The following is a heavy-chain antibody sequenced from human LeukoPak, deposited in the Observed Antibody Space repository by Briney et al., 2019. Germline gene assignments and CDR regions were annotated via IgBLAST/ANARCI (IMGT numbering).Heavy chain of an antibody. CDR3: VRSAFLTTEFYFDY. Sequence: GGSLRLSCAASGFTFSSYAMSWVRQAPGKGLEWVSAISGSGGSTYYADSVKGRFTISRDNSKNTLYLQMNSLRAEDTAVYYCVRSAFLTTEFYFDYWGHGTLVTVSS. CDR2: ISGSGGST. CDR1: GFTFSSYA. V-gene: IGHV3-23*01. D-gene: IGHD4-11*01. J-gene: IGHJ4*01.